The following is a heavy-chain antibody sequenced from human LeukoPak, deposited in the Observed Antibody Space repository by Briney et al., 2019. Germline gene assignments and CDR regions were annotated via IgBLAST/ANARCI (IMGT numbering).Heavy chain of an antibody. J-gene: IGHJ4*02. CDR3: ARGGWSGYSYGSEPEKYFDY. D-gene: IGHD5-18*01. CDR1: GGTFSSYA. CDR2: IIPIFGTA. Sequence: ASVKVSCKASGGTFSSYAISWVRQAPGQGLEWMGGIIPIFGTANYAQKFQGRVTMTTDTSISTAYMELSRLRSDDTALYYCARGGWSGYSYGSEPEKYFDYWGQGTLVTVSS. V-gene: IGHV1-69*05.